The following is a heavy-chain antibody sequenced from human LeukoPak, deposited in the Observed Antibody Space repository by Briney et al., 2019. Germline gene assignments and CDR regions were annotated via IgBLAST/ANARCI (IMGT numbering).Heavy chain of an antibody. D-gene: IGHD3-10*01. CDR2: ISAYNGNT. V-gene: IGHV1-18*01. CDR1: GYTFTSYG. CDR3: ARSPKTYYYGSGNNY. J-gene: IGHJ4*02. Sequence: ASVKVSCKASGYTFTSYGISWVRQAPGQGLEWMGWISAYNGNTNYAQKLQGRVTMTTDTSTSTAYMELRSLRSDDTAVYYCARSPKTYYYGSGNNYWGQGTLVTVSS.